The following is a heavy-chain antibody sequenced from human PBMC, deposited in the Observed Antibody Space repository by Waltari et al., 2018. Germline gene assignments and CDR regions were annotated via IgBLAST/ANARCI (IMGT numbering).Heavy chain of an antibody. J-gene: IGHJ6*02. V-gene: IGHV7-4-1*02. CDR1: GYTFTSYA. Sequence: QVQLVQSGSELKKPGASVKVSCKASGYTFTSYAMNWVRQAPGQGLEWMGWINTDTGNPTYAQGFTGRFVFSLDTSVSTAYLQISSLKAEDTAVYYCARVDFERDFWSGFRTEYGMDVWGQGTTVTVSS. CDR3: ARVDFERDFWSGFRTEYGMDV. CDR2: INTDTGNP. D-gene: IGHD3-3*01.